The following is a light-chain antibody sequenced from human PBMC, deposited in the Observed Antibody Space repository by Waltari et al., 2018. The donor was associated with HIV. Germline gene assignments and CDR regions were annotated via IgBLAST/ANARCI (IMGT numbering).Light chain of an antibody. V-gene: IGKV3-15*01. CDR2: GAS. Sequence: EIVMTQSLATLSVSPGETATLSCRACRSGVSDLAWYQPKPGQAPRLRMFGASTRATGIPARFSGSGSGTEFTLTISSLQSEDFAVYYCQQYNQWWTFGQGTKVEIK. CDR1: RSGVSD. CDR3: QQYNQWWT. J-gene: IGKJ1*01.